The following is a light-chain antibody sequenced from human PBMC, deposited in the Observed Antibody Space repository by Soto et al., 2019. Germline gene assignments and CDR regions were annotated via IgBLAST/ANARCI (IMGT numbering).Light chain of an antibody. V-gene: IGKV3-15*01. Sequence: EILMTQSPATLSVSPGDSATLSCRASRSVYTDLAWYQQKPGQAPTLLVFATSARATGVPDRFRGSRSGTDFTLTISSLQPEDSATYYCHQYYNRPPWTFGQGTKVDIK. CDR1: RSVYTD. CDR2: ATS. CDR3: HQYYNRPPWT. J-gene: IGKJ1*01.